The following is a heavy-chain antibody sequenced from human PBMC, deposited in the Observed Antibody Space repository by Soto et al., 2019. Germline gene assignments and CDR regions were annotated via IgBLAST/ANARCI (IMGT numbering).Heavy chain of an antibody. CDR3: AKDLGRDYGY. V-gene: IGHV3-23*01. CDR2: ITGGGRE. D-gene: IGHD4-17*01. Sequence: GGSLKLSCAASGFTFSSYGMSWVRQAPGKGLEWVSSITGGGREYYADSVKGRFTISRDNSKNTLYLQMNSLRADETAVYYCAKDLGRDYGYWGQGNMVTV. CDR1: GFTFSSYG. J-gene: IGHJ4*02.